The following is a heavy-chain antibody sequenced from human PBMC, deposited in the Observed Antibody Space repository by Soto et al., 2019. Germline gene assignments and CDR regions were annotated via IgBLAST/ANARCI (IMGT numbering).Heavy chain of an antibody. V-gene: IGHV3-74*01. Sequence: GGSLRLSCAASGFTFSSYWMHWVRQAPGKGLVWVSRINSDGSSTSYADSVKGRFTISRDNAKNTLYLQMNSLRAEDTAVYYCARSFNWVLLPGAGYYYGMDAWGQGTTVTVSS. CDR1: GFTFSSYW. D-gene: IGHD6-19*01. J-gene: IGHJ6*02. CDR3: ARSFNWVLLPGAGYYYGMDA. CDR2: INSDGSST.